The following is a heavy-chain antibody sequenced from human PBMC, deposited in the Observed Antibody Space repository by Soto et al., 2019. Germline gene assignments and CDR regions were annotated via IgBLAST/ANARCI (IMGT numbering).Heavy chain of an antibody. J-gene: IGHJ5*02. Sequence: EASVKVSCKASGYTFTSYDINWVRQATGQGLEWMGWMNPNSGNTGYAQKFQGRVTMTRNTSISTAYMELSSLRSEDTAVYYCARGVRLRFLEWLFWFDPWGQGTLVTVSS. D-gene: IGHD3-3*01. CDR3: ARGVRLRFLEWLFWFDP. CDR2: MNPNSGNT. CDR1: GYTFTSYD. V-gene: IGHV1-8*01.